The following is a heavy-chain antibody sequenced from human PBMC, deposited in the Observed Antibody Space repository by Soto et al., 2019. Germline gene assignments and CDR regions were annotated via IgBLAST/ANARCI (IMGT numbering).Heavy chain of an antibody. J-gene: IGHJ4*02. CDR1: GGSISGYY. V-gene: IGHV4-59*01. D-gene: IGHD3-10*01. CDR2: IYYGGTT. Sequence: SETLSLTCTVSGGSISGYYWSWIRQPPGKGLEWIGYIYYGGTTSYNPSLNSRVTMSVDTSKNQFSLKVNSVTAADTAVYYCARESYYGSGATVVAYWGQGTLVTVSS. CDR3: ARESYYGSGATVVAY.